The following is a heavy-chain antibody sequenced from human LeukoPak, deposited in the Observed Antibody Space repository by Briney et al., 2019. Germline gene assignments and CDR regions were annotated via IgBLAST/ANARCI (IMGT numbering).Heavy chain of an antibody. CDR2: ISGSGGST. D-gene: IGHD2-2*01. V-gene: IGHV3-23*01. J-gene: IGHJ4*02. CDR3: AKGPIVVVPAALDY. CDR1: GFTFSSYA. Sequence: PGGSLRLSCAASGFTFSSYAMSWVRQAPGKGLEWVSAISGSGGSTYYADSVKGRFTISRDNSKNTLYLQVNSLRAEDTAVYYCAKGPIVVVPAALDYWGQGTLVTVSS.